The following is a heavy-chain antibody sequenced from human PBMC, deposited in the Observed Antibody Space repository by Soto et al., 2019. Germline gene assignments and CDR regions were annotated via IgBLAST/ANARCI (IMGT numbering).Heavy chain of an antibody. CDR1: GDTFSSYA. Sequence: QVQLVQSGAEVKKPGSPVKVSCKASGDTFSSYAISWVRQAPGQGLEWMGGIIPIFGTADYAQKFQGRVTITADESTNTAYMELSSVKSEDTAVYYCGSHSGSSPDGRYYYGMDVWGQGTTVTVSS. CDR3: GSHSGSSPDGRYYYGMDV. CDR2: IIPIFGTA. V-gene: IGHV1-69*12. J-gene: IGHJ6*02. D-gene: IGHD1-26*01.